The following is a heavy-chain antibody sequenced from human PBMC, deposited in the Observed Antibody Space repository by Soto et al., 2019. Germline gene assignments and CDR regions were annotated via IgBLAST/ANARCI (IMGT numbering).Heavy chain of an antibody. Sequence: GGSLRLSCAASGFTFSSYAMHWVRQAPGKGLEWVAVISYDGSNKYYADSVKGRFTISRDNSKNTLYLQMNSLRAEDTAVYYCAVLVDTAMVYAVFDYWGQGTLVTVSS. D-gene: IGHD5-18*01. V-gene: IGHV3-30-3*01. J-gene: IGHJ4*02. CDR1: GFTFSSYA. CDR2: ISYDGSNK. CDR3: AVLVDTAMVYAVFDY.